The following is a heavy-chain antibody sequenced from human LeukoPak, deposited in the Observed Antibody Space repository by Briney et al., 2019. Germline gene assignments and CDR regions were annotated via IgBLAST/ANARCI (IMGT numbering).Heavy chain of an antibody. CDR1: GFTFSSYA. V-gene: IGHV3-23*01. Sequence: RTGGSLRLSCAASGFTFSSYAISWVRQAPGKGLEWVSAISGSGGSTYYADSVKGRFTISRDNSKNTLYLQMNSLRAEDTAVYYCATANRDGGGIVVVPAAYYFDYWGQGTLVTVSS. CDR2: ISGSGGST. J-gene: IGHJ4*02. D-gene: IGHD2-2*01. CDR3: ATANRDGGGIVVVPAAYYFDY.